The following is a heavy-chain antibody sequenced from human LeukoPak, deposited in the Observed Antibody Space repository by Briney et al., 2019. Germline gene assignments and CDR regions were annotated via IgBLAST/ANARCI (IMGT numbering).Heavy chain of an antibody. Sequence: GGSLRLSCAASGFTFSSYSMNWVRQAPGRGLEWVSSITSSSSYIYYADSVKGRFTISRDNAKNSLYLQMNSLRAGDTAVYYCARVFSSGWAAEYFQHWGQGTLVTVSS. CDR3: ARVFSSGWAAEYFQH. V-gene: IGHV3-21*01. CDR2: ITSSSSYI. J-gene: IGHJ1*01. CDR1: GFTFSSYS. D-gene: IGHD6-19*01.